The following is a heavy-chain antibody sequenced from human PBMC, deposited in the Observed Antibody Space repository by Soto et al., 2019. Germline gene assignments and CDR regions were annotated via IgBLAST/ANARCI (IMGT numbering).Heavy chain of an antibody. Sequence: LSLTCTVSGGSISSGDYYWSWILQPPGKGLEWIGYIYYSGTTYYNPSLKSRVTISVDTSKNQFSLKVSSVTAADTAVYYCARDDNWNYNGYGMDVWGQGTTVTVSS. D-gene: IGHD1-7*01. CDR2: IYYSGTT. V-gene: IGHV4-30-4*01. J-gene: IGHJ6*02. CDR3: ARDDNWNYNGYGMDV. CDR1: GGSISSGDYY.